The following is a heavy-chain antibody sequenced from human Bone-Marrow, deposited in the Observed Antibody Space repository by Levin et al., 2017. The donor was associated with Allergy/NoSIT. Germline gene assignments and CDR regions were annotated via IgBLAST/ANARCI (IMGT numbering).Heavy chain of an antibody. D-gene: IGHD5-12*01. V-gene: IGHV3-21*01. CDR2: ISSVSTYI. J-gene: IGHJ4*02. CDR3: ARGPDIVTTKYYFDY. Sequence: LSLTCAVSGFTFSGYSMNWARQAPGKGLEWVSSISSVSTYIYYADSVKGRFTISRDNAKNSLYLQMNSLRAEDTAVYYCARGPDIVTTKYYFDYWGQGTLVTVSS. CDR1: GFTFSGYS.